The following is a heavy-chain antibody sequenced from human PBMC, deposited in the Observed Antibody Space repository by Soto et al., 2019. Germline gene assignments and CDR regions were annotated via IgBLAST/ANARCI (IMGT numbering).Heavy chain of an antibody. V-gene: IGHV1-18*01. CDR3: ARAMVRGQRDYYYGMDV. CDR1: GYTFTSYG. Sequence: QVQLMQSGAEVKKPGASVKVSCKASGYTFTSYGISWVRQAPGQGLEWMGWISAYNGNTNYAQKLQGRVTMTTDTSTSTAYMELRSLRSDDTAVYYCARAMVRGQRDYYYGMDVWGQGTTVTVSS. D-gene: IGHD3-10*01. CDR2: ISAYNGNT. J-gene: IGHJ6*02.